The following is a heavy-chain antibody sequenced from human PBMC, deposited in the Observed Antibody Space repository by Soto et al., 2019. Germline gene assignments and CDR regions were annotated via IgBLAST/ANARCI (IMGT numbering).Heavy chain of an antibody. D-gene: IGHD1-26*01. J-gene: IGHJ4*02. Sequence: PLTDTCDIFRASIIQGAFSWSWIRQSPGKGLEWFGYISHLANTYLHPSFKSRLTMSIDRTRNQFSLKLSSVTASDMDVYSCARGGSYDSFESLGQG. V-gene: IGHV4-30-2*06. CDR1: RASIIQGAFS. CDR3: ARGGSYDSFES. CDR2: ISHLANT.